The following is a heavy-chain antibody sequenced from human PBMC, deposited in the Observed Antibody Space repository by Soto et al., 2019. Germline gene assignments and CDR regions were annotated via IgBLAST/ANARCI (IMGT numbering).Heavy chain of an antibody. Sequence: ASETLSLTCAVSGDSMSSSDYYWGWIRQPPGKGLEWIGSIYYSGGTYYNPSLQSRVAISVDTSKNQFSLKLKSVTAADTAIYYCARRTVNIRTFYSGLKTHCFDYWGQGAPVTVSS. CDR1: GDSMSSSDYY. J-gene: IGHJ4*02. CDR2: IYYSGGT. CDR3: ARRTVNIRTFYSGLKTHCFDY. D-gene: IGHD6-19*01. V-gene: IGHV4-39*01.